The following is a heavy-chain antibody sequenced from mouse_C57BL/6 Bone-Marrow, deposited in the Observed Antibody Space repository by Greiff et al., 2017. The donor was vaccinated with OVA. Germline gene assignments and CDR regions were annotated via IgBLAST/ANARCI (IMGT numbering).Heavy chain of an antibody. J-gene: IGHJ2*01. CDR1: GYTFTDHT. CDR3: ASPVYDYDGYYFDY. CDR2: IYPRDGST. D-gene: IGHD2-4*01. Sequence: QVQLQQSDAELVKPGASVKISCKVSGYTFTDHTIHWMKQRPEQGLEWIGYIYPRDGSTKYNEKFKGKATLTADKSSSTAYMQLNSLTSEDSEVYFCASPVYDYDGYYFDYWGQGTTLTVSS. V-gene: IGHV1-78*01.